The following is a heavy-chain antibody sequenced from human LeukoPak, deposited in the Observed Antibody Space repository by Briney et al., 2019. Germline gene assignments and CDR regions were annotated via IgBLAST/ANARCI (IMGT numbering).Heavy chain of an antibody. Sequence: ASVKVSCKASGYIFTAHYMHWVRQAPGQGLEWMGWINPNSGGTNYGQTFEGRLTMTRDTSISTAYMELSRLRSGDTAVYYCARVVDAAMSEGTFDNWGQGTLVTVSS. CDR1: GYIFTAHY. D-gene: IGHD5-18*01. J-gene: IGHJ4*02. V-gene: IGHV1-2*02. CDR3: ARVVDAAMSEGTFDN. CDR2: INPNSGGT.